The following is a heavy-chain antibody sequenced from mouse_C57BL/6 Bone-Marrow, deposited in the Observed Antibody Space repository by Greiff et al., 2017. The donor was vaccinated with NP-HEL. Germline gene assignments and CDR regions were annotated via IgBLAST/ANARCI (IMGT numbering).Heavy chain of an antibody. V-gene: IGHV1-5*01. CDR3: TRHPYYGSSYGAY. J-gene: IGHJ3*01. CDR1: GYTLTSYW. Sequence: VQLLQPGTELVKPGASVKLSCKASGYTLTSYWMHWVKQRPGQGLEWIGAIYPGNSDTSYNQKFKGKDKLTAVTSASTAYMELSSLTNEDAAVYDCTRHPYYGSSYGAYGDRGTLVTVSA. D-gene: IGHD1-1*01. CDR2: IYPGNSDT.